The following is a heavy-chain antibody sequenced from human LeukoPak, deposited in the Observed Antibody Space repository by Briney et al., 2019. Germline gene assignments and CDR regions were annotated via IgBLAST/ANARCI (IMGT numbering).Heavy chain of an antibody. CDR3: ARDRHDFWSGYYYYYMDV. Sequence: SEALSLTCTVSGGSISSRSYYWGWIRQPPGKGLEWIGRIYTSGSTNYNPSLKSRVTISVDTSKNQFSLKLSSVTAADTAVYYCARDRHDFWSGYYYYYMDVWGKGTTVTVSS. V-gene: IGHV4-39*07. D-gene: IGHD3-3*01. J-gene: IGHJ6*03. CDR1: GGSISSRSYY. CDR2: IYTSGST.